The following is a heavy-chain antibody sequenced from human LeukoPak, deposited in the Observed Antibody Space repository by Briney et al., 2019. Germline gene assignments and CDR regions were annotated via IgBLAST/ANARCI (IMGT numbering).Heavy chain of an antibody. D-gene: IGHD5-18*01. CDR1: GFTFSSSA. CDR3: GKDGRGGYSYGSYFYS. V-gene: IGHV3-23*01. Sequence: PGGSLRLSCAASGFTFSSSAMSWVRQAPGKGLEWVSAISGSGASTYYADSVKGRFTISRDNSKNTLYLQMNSLGAEDTALYYCGKDGRGGYSYGSYFYSWGQGILVTVSS. CDR2: ISGSGAST. J-gene: IGHJ5*02.